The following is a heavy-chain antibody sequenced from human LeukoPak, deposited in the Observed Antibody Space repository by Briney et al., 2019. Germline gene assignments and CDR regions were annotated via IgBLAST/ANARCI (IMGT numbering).Heavy chain of an antibody. CDR2: IKQDGSEK. CDR1: GFTFSNYW. Sequence: GGSLRLSCAASGFTFSNYWMSWVRQAPGKGLEWVANIKQDGSEKYYVDSVKGRFTISRDNSKNTLYLQMNSLRAEDTAVYYCATRGVVVPAAINYFDYWGQGTLVTVSS. V-gene: IGHV3-7*03. CDR3: ATRGVVVPAAINYFDY. J-gene: IGHJ4*02. D-gene: IGHD2-2*01.